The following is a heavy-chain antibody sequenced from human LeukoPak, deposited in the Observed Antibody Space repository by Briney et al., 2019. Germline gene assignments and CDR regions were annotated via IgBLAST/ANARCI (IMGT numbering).Heavy chain of an antibody. CDR3: ARPGAPPGVDH. CDR1: GGSISSSSYY. Sequence: SETLSLTCTVSGGSISSSSYYWGWIRQPPGKGLEWIGSIYYSGSTYYNPSLKSRVTISVDTSKNQFSLKLSSVTAADTAVYYCARPGAPPGVDHWGQGTLVTASS. V-gene: IGHV4-39*01. D-gene: IGHD1-26*01. CDR2: IYYSGST. J-gene: IGHJ5*02.